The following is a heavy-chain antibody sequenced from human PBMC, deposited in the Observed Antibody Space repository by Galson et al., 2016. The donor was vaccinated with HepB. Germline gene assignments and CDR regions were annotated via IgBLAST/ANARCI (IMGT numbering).Heavy chain of an antibody. D-gene: IGHD2-15*01. J-gene: IGHJ4*02. CDR3: ASFPIAATPIDF. V-gene: IGHV3-30*04. CDR1: GFTFRSYA. CDR2: ISYDGRKK. Sequence: SLRLSCAASGFTFRSYAMHWVRQAPGKGLEWMAVISYDGRKKYYADSVKGRFTISRDNSKNTLYLLMNSLRSEDTAVYYCASFPIAATPIDFWGQGPWSPSPQ.